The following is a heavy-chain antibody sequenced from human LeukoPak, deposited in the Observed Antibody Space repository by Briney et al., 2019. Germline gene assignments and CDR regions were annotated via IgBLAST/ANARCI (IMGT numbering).Heavy chain of an antibody. CDR2: IKGDGSEG. V-gene: IGHV3-7*01. CDR3: ARDVPYNMNQMYFDY. CDR1: GFTFSSYW. J-gene: IGHJ4*02. D-gene: IGHD3-10*01. Sequence: PGGSLRLSCAASGFTFSSYWMAWVRQAPGKELEWVANIKGDGSEGHYVDSVRGRFTISRDNAKNSLYLQMDSLTAEDTAVYYCARDVPYNMNQMYFDYWGQGTLVTVSS.